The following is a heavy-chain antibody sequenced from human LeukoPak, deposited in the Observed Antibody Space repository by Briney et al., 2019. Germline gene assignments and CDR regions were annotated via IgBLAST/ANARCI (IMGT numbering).Heavy chain of an antibody. CDR1: GDSISSVDYY. D-gene: IGHD6-13*01. V-gene: IGHV4-39*01. CDR2: IYYSGST. Sequence: PSETLSLTCTVSGDSISSVDYYWPWVRQPPGRGLEWIGSIYYSGSTYYNPSLKSRVTISVDTSKNQFSLRLTSVTAADTAVYYCARLELAAAGNRWFDPWGQGTLVTVSS. CDR3: ARLELAAAGNRWFDP. J-gene: IGHJ5*02.